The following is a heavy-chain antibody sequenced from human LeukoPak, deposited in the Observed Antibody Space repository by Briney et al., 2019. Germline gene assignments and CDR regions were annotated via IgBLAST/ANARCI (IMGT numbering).Heavy chain of an antibody. Sequence: PSETLSLTCTVSGGSISSYYWSWLRQPPGKGLEWIGYIYYSGSTNYNPSLKSRVTISVDTSKNQSSLKLSSVTAADTAVYYCARDLYYYDSSGYDSAFDIWGQGTMVTVSS. D-gene: IGHD3-22*01. J-gene: IGHJ3*02. V-gene: IGHV4-59*01. CDR1: GGSISSYY. CDR2: IYYSGST. CDR3: ARDLYYYDSSGYDSAFDI.